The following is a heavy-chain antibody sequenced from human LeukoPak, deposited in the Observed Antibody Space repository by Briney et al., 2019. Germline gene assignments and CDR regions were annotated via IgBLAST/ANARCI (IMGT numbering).Heavy chain of an antibody. V-gene: IGHV3-48*03. CDR1: GFPFSSYE. CDR2: ISSSGSTI. Sequence: PGGSLRLSCAASGFPFSSYEMNWVRQAPGKGLEWVSYISSSGSTIYYADSVKGRFTISRDNAKNSLYLQMNSLRAEDTAVYYCARDKVLGIGPDAFDIWGQGTMVTVSS. CDR3: ARDKVLGIGPDAFDI. J-gene: IGHJ3*02. D-gene: IGHD1-14*01.